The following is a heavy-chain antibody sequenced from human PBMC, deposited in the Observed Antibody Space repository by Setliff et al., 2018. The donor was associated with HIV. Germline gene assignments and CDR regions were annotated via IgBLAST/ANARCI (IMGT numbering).Heavy chain of an antibody. CDR2: IKSKTDGGTT. D-gene: IGHD2-21*01. V-gene: IGHV3-15*01. CDR3: TTGTRLVD. CDR1: GFTFGDHA. J-gene: IGHJ4*02. Sequence: GGSLRLSCTTSGFTFGDHAMSWVRQAPGKGLEWVGRIKSKTDGGTTDYAAPVKGRFTISRDDSKNTLYLQMNSLKIEDTAVYYCTTGTRLVDWGQGALVTVSS.